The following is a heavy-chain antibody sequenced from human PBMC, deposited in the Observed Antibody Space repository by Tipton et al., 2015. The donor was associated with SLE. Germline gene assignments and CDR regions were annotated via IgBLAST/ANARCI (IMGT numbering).Heavy chain of an antibody. D-gene: IGHD3-22*01. V-gene: IGHV4-34*01. Sequence: TLSLTCAVYGGSFSGYYWSWIRQPPGKGLEWIGEINHGGSTNYNPSLKSRVTISVDTSKNQFSLKLSSVTAADTAVYYCARGLNYYDSSGYYPFYYMDVWGKGTTVTVSS. CDR2: INHGGST. CDR1: GGSFSGYY. J-gene: IGHJ6*03. CDR3: ARGLNYYDSSGYYPFYYMDV.